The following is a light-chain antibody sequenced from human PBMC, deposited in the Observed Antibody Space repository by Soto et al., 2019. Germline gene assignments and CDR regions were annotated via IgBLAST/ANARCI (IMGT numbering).Light chain of an antibody. CDR2: KAS. CDR1: QSISSW. V-gene: IGKV1-5*03. J-gene: IGKJ1*01. Sequence: DIQMPQSPSTLSASVGDRVTITCRASQSISSWLAWYQQKPGKAPKLLINKASSLESGVPSRFSGSGSGTEFTLTISSLQPDDFATYYCQHFNSYPWTFGQGTRWIS. CDR3: QHFNSYPWT.